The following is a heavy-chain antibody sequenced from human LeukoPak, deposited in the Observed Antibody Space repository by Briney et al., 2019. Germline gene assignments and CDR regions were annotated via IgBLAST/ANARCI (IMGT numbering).Heavy chain of an antibody. D-gene: IGHD6-6*01. CDR1: GYTFTGYY. Sequence: GASVKVSCKASGYTFTGYYMHWVRQAPGQGLEWMGWINPNSGGTNYAQKFQGRVTMTRDTSISTAYMELSRLRSDDTAVYYRARDFSSSITHYFDYWGQGTLVTVSS. V-gene: IGHV1-2*02. CDR3: ARDFSSSITHYFDY. J-gene: IGHJ4*02. CDR2: INPNSGGT.